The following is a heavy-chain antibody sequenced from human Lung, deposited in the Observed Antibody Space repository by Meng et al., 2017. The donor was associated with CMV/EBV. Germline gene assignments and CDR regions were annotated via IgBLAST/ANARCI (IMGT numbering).Heavy chain of an antibody. V-gene: IGHV5-51*01. D-gene: IGHD6-19*01. CDR3: ARPGTYSSGWYAY. CDR2: IYPGDSDT. J-gene: IGHJ4*02. Sequence: KVSCKGSGYSFTSYWIGWVRQMPGKGLEWMGIIYPGDSDTRYSPSFQGQVTISADKSISTAYLQWSSLKASDTAMYYCARPGTYSSGWYAYWGQGTLVIVSS. CDR1: GYSFTSYW.